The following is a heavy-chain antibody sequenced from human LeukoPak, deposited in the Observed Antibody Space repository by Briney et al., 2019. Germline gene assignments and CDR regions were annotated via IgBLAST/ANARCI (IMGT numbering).Heavy chain of an antibody. Sequence: SQTLSLTCTVSGGSVSSGGYYWSAIRQHPGKGLVGIGYIYYSGSTYYNPSLKSRVTISVDTSKDQFSLKLSSVTAADTAVYYCAREVSGQQLVTRWCDPWGQGTLVSVSS. CDR3: AREVSGQQLVTRWCDP. V-gene: IGHV4-31*03. CDR1: GGSVSSGGYY. CDR2: IYYSGST. D-gene: IGHD6-13*01. J-gene: IGHJ5*02.